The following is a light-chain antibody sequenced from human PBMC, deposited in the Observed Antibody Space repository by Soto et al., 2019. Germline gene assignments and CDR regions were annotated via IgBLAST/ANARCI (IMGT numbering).Light chain of an antibody. CDR3: SSYTSNSTLI. V-gene: IGLV2-14*03. CDR1: TSDIGGYNY. Sequence: SVLTQPASVSGSPGQSITISCTGTTSDIGGYNYVSWYRHPPGKPPQVMIYDVSNRRSGISDRFSGSKSGNTASLTISGLQAEDEGDYYCSSYTSNSTLIFGGGTQLTVL. CDR2: DVS. J-gene: IGLJ7*01.